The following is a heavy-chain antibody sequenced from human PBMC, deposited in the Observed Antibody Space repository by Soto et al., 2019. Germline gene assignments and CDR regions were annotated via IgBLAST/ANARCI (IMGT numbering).Heavy chain of an antibody. CDR3: ARDGVRTYYYGSGSYYRRGNWFDP. Sequence: ASVKVSCKASGYTFTSYGISWVRQAPGQGLEWMGWISSYNGNTNYAQKLQGRFTMTTDTSTSTAYMELRSLRSDDTAVYYCARDGVRTYYYGSGSYYRRGNWFDPWGQGTLVTVSS. V-gene: IGHV1-18*01. CDR1: GYTFTSYG. J-gene: IGHJ5*02. D-gene: IGHD3-10*01. CDR2: ISSYNGNT.